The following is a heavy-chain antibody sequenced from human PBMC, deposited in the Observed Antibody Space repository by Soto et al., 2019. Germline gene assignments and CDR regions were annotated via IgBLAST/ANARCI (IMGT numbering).Heavy chain of an antibody. Sequence: QVQLVESGGGVVQPGRSLRLSCAASGFTFSSYGMHWVRQAPGKGLEWVAVISYDGSNKYYAESVKGRFTISRDNSKNTLYLQMNSLRAEDTAVYYCAKDVVVGATTGLGDYYYYYGMDVWGQGTTVTVSS. CDR1: GFTFSSYG. V-gene: IGHV3-30*18. D-gene: IGHD1-26*01. CDR2: ISYDGSNK. J-gene: IGHJ6*02. CDR3: AKDVVVGATTGLGDYYYYYGMDV.